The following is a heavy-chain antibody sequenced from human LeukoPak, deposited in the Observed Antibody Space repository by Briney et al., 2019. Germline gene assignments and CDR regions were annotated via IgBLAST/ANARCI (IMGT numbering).Heavy chain of an antibody. V-gene: IGHV3-11*04. CDR3: ARDRRQQLDY. D-gene: IGHD6-13*01. CDR2: IHSNPKTI. J-gene: IGHJ4*02. Sequence: GGSLRLSCEGSGFTFRDYQMSWIRQAPGKGLEWISYIHSNPKTIYYADSAKGRFTISRDNAKNSLYLQMNSLRAEDTAVYYCARDRRQQLDYWGQGTLVTVSS. CDR1: GFTFRDYQ.